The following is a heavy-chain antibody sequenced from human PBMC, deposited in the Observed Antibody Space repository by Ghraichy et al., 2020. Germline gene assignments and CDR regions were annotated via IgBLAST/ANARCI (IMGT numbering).Heavy chain of an antibody. CDR2: ISGSGDDT. CDR1: GFTFSSYA. J-gene: IGHJ4*02. CDR3: VKGGWGTVLDF. Sequence: LSLTCAASGFTFSSYAMNWVRQAPGKGLEWVSTISGSGDDTYYADSVKGRFTISRDNSKDTLYLQMNSLRAEDTAVHFCVKGGWGTVLDFWGQGTLVPVS. V-gene: IGHV3-23*01. D-gene: IGHD7-27*01.